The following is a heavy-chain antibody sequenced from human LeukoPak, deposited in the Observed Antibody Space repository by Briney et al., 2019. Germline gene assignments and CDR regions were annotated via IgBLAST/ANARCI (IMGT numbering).Heavy chain of an antibody. CDR1: GYTFTSYG. CDR2: ISVYNGKT. Sequence: GASVKVSCKASGYTFTSYGITWVRQAPGQGLEWMGWISVYNGKTNYAQKLQGRVTLTTDTSTSTAYMELRSLRSDDTAVYYCARDLDTAMVTGNWFDPWGQGTLVTVSS. CDR3: ARDLDTAMVTGNWFDP. D-gene: IGHD5-18*01. V-gene: IGHV1-18*01. J-gene: IGHJ5*02.